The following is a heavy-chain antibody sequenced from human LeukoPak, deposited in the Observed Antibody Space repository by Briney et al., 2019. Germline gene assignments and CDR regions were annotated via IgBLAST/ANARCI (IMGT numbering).Heavy chain of an antibody. CDR3: AKDAGSSSWYYFDY. Sequence: GRSLRLSCAASGFTFDDYAMHWVRQAPGKGLEWVSGISWNSGIIGYADSVKGRFTISRDNAKNSLYLQMNSLRAEDTALYYCAKDAGSSSWYYFDYWGQGTLVTVSS. D-gene: IGHD6-13*01. CDR2: ISWNSGII. V-gene: IGHV3-9*01. CDR1: GFTFDDYA. J-gene: IGHJ4*02.